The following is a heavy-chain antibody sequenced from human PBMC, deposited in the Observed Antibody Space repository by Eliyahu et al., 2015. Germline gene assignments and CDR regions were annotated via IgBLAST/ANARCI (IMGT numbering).Heavy chain of an antibody. V-gene: IGHV3-7*01. CDR3: GRSYGVDV. J-gene: IGHJ6*02. Sequence: EVQLVESGGGLVQPGGSLRXSCAASGFTFRVFYMNWVRQAPGKGLGWVANIKQDGSEKKYADSVKGRFTISRDNVKNLLYLQMDSLRTEDTAVYYCGRSYGVDVWGQGTTVTVSS. CDR2: IKQDGSEK. D-gene: IGHD3-16*01. CDR1: GFTFRVFY.